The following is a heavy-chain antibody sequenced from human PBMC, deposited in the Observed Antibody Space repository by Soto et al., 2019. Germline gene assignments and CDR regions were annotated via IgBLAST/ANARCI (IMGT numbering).Heavy chain of an antibody. CDR2: IYYSGST. Sequence: SETLSLTCTVSGGSISSSSYYWGWIRQPPGKGLEWIGSIYYSGSTYYNPSLKSRVTISVDTSKNQFSLKLSSVTAADTAVYYCARTGATTYYDYVWGSYRSYYYGMDVWGQGTTVTVSS. J-gene: IGHJ6*02. V-gene: IGHV4-39*01. CDR3: ARTGATTYYDYVWGSYRSYYYGMDV. D-gene: IGHD3-16*01. CDR1: GGSISSSSYY.